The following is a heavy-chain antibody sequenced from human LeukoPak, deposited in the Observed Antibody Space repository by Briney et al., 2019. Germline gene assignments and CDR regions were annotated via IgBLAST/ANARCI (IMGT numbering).Heavy chain of an antibody. V-gene: IGHV4-34*01. CDR2: INHSGST. D-gene: IGHD5-12*01. Sequence: PSETLSLTCAVYGGSFSDHYWSWIRQSPGKGLEWIGEINHSGSTNYNPSLKSRVTISVDTSKNQFSLRLSSVTAADTAVYYCAKTLSGYDVADYWGQGTLVTVSS. CDR1: GGSFSDHY. CDR3: AKTLSGYDVADY. J-gene: IGHJ4*02.